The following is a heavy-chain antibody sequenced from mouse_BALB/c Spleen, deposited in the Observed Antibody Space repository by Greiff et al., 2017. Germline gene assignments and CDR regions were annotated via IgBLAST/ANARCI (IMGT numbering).Heavy chain of an antibody. D-gene: IGHD2-12*01. CDR3: ARGGGRRPFAY. Sequence: QVQLQQSGAELMKPGASVKISCKATGYTFSSYWIEWVKQRPGHGLEWIGEILPGSGGTNYNEKFKGKATFTADTSSNTAYMQLSGLTSEDSAVYYWARGGGRRPFAYWGQGTLVTVSA. CDR2: ILPGSGGT. V-gene: IGHV1-9*01. CDR1: GYTFSSYW. J-gene: IGHJ3*01.